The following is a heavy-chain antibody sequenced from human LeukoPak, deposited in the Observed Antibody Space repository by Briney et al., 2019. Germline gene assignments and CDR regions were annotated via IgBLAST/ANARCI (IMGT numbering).Heavy chain of an antibody. Sequence: PSETLSLTCAVYGGSFSGYYWSWIRQPPGKGLEWIGEINHSGSTNYNPSLKSRVTISVDTSKNQFSLKLSSVTAADTAVYYCAREIEGITISSWGQGTLVTVSS. J-gene: IGHJ4*02. CDR1: GGSFSGYY. CDR2: INHSGST. D-gene: IGHD3-3*01. V-gene: IGHV4-34*01. CDR3: AREIEGITISS.